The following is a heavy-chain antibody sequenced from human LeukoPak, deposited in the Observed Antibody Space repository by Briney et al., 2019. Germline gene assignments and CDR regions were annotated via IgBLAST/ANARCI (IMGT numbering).Heavy chain of an antibody. CDR2: ISGSGGST. Sequence: SGGSLRLSCAASGFTFSSYAMSWVRRAPGKGLEWVSAISGSGGSTYYADSVKGRFTISRDNSRNTLYLQMNSLRAEDTAVYYCAKAGNIVVVPAAPGRGVGYNWFDPWGQGTLVTVSS. V-gene: IGHV3-23*01. J-gene: IGHJ5*02. D-gene: IGHD2-2*01. CDR3: AKAGNIVVVPAAPGRGVGYNWFDP. CDR1: GFTFSSYA.